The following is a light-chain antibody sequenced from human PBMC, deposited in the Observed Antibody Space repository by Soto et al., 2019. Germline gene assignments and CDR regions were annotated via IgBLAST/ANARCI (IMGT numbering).Light chain of an antibody. CDR2: GAS. CDR3: QPCGSSST. Sequence: EIVLTQSPGTLALSPGERATLSCRASQTFSNSFLSWFQQIPGQAPRLLIYGASMRATGIPDRFSGSGSGTDFTLTISRLEPEDFAVYYCQPCGSSSTFGHGTRLEIK. J-gene: IGKJ5*01. CDR1: QTFSNSF. V-gene: IGKV3-20*01.